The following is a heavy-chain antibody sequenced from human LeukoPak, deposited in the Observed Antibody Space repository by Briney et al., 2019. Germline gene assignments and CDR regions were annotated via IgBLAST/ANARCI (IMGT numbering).Heavy chain of an antibody. D-gene: IGHD4-23*01. V-gene: IGHV3-30-3*01. Sequence: GGSLRLSCAASGFTFSSYAMHWVRQAPGKGLEWVAAISYDGSNKYYADSVKGRFTISRDNSKNTLYLQMNSLRAEDTAVYYVGGGIVPGGNGGGGLNLNYWGQGTLVTV. CDR1: GFTFSSYA. CDR3: GGGIVPGGNGGGGLNLNY. CDR2: ISYDGSNK. J-gene: IGHJ4*02.